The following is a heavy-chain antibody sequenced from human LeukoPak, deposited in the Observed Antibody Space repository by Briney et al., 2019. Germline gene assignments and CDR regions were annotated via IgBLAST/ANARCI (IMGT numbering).Heavy chain of an antibody. CDR1: GDSVSSNSAA. Sequence: SQTLSLTCAISGDSVSSNSAAWNWIRQSPSRGREWLGRTYYRSKWSTYYAVSVKSRISINRDTSKNQISLQLNSVTPEDTAVYYCARSTGPIDYWGQGTLVTVSS. CDR3: ARSTGPIDY. V-gene: IGHV6-1*01. J-gene: IGHJ4*02. CDR2: TYYRSKWST. D-gene: IGHD1-1*01.